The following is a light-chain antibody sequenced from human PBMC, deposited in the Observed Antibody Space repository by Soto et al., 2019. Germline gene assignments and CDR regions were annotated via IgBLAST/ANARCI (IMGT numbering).Light chain of an antibody. Sequence: DIQMTQLPSSMSASVGDRVTITCRASQGISRWLAWYHQKPGKAPNLLIYSASTLHSGVPSRFSGSGSGTDFTLTISSLQPEDFATYYCQQSYTIPLTFAGGTKVEI. CDR2: SAS. CDR3: QQSYTIPLT. J-gene: IGKJ4*01. CDR1: QGISRW. V-gene: IGKV1-12*01.